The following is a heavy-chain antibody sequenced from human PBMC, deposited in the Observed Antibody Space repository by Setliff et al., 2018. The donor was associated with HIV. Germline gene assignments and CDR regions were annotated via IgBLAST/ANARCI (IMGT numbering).Heavy chain of an antibody. CDR3: ATARDSGWPPDY. CDR2: ISAYNGNT. CDR1: GYTFTSYG. V-gene: IGHV1-18*01. Sequence: ASVKVSCKASGYTFTSYGISWVRQAPGQGLEWMGWISAYNGNTNYAQKLQGRVTMTTDTSTSTAYMELRSLRSDDTAVYYCATARDSGWPPDYWGQGTLVTVSS. J-gene: IGHJ4*02. D-gene: IGHD6-19*01.